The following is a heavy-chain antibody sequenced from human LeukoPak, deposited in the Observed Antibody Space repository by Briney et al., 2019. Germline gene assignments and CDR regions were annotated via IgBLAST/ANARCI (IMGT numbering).Heavy chain of an antibody. D-gene: IGHD2-21*01. J-gene: IGHJ6*02. CDR2: IWYDGSNE. CDR1: GFTFSSYG. Sequence: PGGSLRLSCAASGFTFSSYGMHWVREAPGKGLEWVAVIWYDGSNEYYADSVKCRFTISRDNSKNTLYLQMNSLRAEDTAVYYCARGDLPYSLGGMDVWGQGTTVTVSS. V-gene: IGHV3-33*01. CDR3: ARGDLPYSLGGMDV.